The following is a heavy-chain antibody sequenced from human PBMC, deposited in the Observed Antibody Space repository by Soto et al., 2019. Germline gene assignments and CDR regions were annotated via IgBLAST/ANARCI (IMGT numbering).Heavy chain of an antibody. J-gene: IGHJ3*02. CDR1: GFTVSSNY. CDR2: IYSGGST. Sequence: LRLSCAASGFTVSSNYMSWVRQAPGKGLEWVSVIYSGGSTYYADSVKGRFTISRHNSKNTLYLQMNSLRAEDTAVYYCARGRFFEWLDAFDIWGQGTMVTGSS. CDR3: ARGRFFEWLDAFDI. D-gene: IGHD3-3*01. V-gene: IGHV3-53*04.